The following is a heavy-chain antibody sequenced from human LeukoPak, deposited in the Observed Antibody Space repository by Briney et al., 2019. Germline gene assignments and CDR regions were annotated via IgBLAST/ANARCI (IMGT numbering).Heavy chain of an antibody. CDR3: AKGPDSSGYYNYYFDY. V-gene: IGHV3-23*01. Sequence: SGGSLRLSCAASGFTFSSYAMSWVRQGPGKGLEWVSAISGSGGSTYYADSVQGRFTISRDNSKNTLYLQMNSLRAEDTAVYYCAKGPDSSGYYNYYFDYWGQGILVTVSS. CDR1: GFTFSSYA. CDR2: ISGSGGST. J-gene: IGHJ4*02. D-gene: IGHD3-22*01.